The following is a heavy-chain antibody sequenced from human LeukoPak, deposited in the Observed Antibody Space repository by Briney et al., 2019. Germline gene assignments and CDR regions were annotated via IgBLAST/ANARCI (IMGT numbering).Heavy chain of an antibody. Sequence: SVKVSCKASGGTFSSYAISWVRQAPGQGLEWMGGIIPIFGTANYAQKFQGRVTITADESTSTAYMELRSLRSDDTAVYYCARGYTAMEPFDYWGQGTLVTVSS. CDR3: ARGYTAMEPFDY. V-gene: IGHV1-69*13. J-gene: IGHJ4*02. D-gene: IGHD5-18*01. CDR2: IIPIFGTA. CDR1: GGTFSSYA.